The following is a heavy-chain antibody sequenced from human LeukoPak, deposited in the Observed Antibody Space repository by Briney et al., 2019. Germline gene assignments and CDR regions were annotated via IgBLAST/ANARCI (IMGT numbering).Heavy chain of an antibody. CDR2: INHSGTT. J-gene: IGHJ4*02. CDR3: ARGGSYPTRNDY. V-gene: IGHV4-34*01. CDR1: GGPFNGYY. D-gene: IGHD1-26*01. Sequence: SETLSLTCTIYGGPFNGYYWSWIRQPPGKGLEWIGEINHSGTTNYNPPLESRVTISVDTSKNQFSLKLSSMTAADTAVYYCARGGSYPTRNDYWGQGTLVTVSS.